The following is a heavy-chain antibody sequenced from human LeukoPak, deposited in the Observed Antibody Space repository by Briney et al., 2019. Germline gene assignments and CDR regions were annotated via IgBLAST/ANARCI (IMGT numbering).Heavy chain of an antibody. CDR2: IYTSGTT. V-gene: IGHV4-61*02. CDR1: GGSISSGSYY. D-gene: IGHD3-22*01. Sequence: PSETLSLTCTVSGGSISSGSYYWSWIRQPAGKGLEWIGRIYTSGTTNYNPSLKSRFTISVDTSKNQFSLKLSSVTAAYTAVYYCARDPWFYYGSGGYFQTWGQGTLVTVSS. J-gene: IGHJ4*02. CDR3: ARDPWFYYGSGGYFQT.